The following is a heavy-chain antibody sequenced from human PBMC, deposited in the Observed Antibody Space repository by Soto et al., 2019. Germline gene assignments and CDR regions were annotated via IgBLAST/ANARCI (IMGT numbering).Heavy chain of an antibody. CDR1: GYTLTELS. V-gene: IGHV1-24*01. CDR2: FDPEDGET. D-gene: IGHD5-12*01. J-gene: IGHJ4*02. Sequence: ASVKVSCKVSGYTLTELSMHWVRQAPGKGLEWMGGFDPEDGETIYAQKFQGRVTMTEDTSTDTAYMELSSLRSEDTAVYYCATGVATIYYFDYWGQGTLVTVSS. CDR3: ATGVATIYYFDY.